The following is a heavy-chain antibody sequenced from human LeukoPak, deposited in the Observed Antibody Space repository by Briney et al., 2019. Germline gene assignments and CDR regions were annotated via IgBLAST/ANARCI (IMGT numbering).Heavy chain of an antibody. CDR3: ASHDYYESSLGYYFGY. Sequence: GGSLRPFCVASGFTFSSYGMSWVRQAPGKGLEWVSGISGSGAGTYYTDSVKGRFTISRDNSKNTVYLQMNSLRAEDTAVYYCASHDYYESSLGYYFGYWGQGTLVTVSS. J-gene: IGHJ4*02. V-gene: IGHV3-23*01. D-gene: IGHD3-22*01. CDR1: GFTFSSYG. CDR2: ISGSGAGT.